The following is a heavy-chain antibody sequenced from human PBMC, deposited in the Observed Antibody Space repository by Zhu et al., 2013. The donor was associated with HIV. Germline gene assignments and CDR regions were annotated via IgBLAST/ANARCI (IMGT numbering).Heavy chain of an antibody. V-gene: IGHV1-69*01. D-gene: IGHD2-2*02. CDR1: GGTFSSYA. J-gene: IGHJ4*02. CDR2: IIPIFGTA. Sequence: QVQLVQSGAEVKKPGSSVKVSCKASGGTFSSYAISWVRQAPGQGLEWMGGIIPIFGTANYAQKFQGRVTITADESTSTAYMELSSLRSEDTAVYYCARDRGFDIVVVPAAIELWGQGTLVTVSS. CDR3: ARDRGFDIVVVPAAIEL.